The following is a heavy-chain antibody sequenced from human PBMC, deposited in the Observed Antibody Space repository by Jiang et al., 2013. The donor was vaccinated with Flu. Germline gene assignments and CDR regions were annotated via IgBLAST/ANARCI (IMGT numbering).Heavy chain of an antibody. J-gene: IGHJ5*02. CDR3: ARDHYGSGSHGWFDP. CDR2: IYYSGST. CDR1: GGSISSGGYY. V-gene: IGHV4-31*03. D-gene: IGHD3-10*01. Sequence: GPGLVKPSQTLSLTCTVSGGSISSGGYYWSWIRQHPGKGLEWIGYIYYSGSTYYNPSLKSRVTISVDTSKNQFSLKLSSVTAADTAVYYCARDHYGSGSHGWFDPWGQGTLGHRLL.